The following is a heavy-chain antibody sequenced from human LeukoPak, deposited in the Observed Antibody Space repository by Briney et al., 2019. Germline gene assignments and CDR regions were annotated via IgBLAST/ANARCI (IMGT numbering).Heavy chain of an antibody. CDR1: GLTFSSYS. CDR2: ISSSSNHI. CDR3: AKGATPDY. Sequence: VGSLRLSCAASGLTFSSYSMNWVRQAPGKGLEWVSSISSSSNHIYYADSVKGRFTISRDNAKNSLYLQMNSLRAEDTAVYYCAKGATPDYWGQGTLVTVSS. J-gene: IGHJ4*02. V-gene: IGHV3-21*01.